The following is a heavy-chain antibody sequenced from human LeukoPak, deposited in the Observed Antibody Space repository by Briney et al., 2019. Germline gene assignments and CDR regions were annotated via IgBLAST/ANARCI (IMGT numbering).Heavy chain of an antibody. Sequence: GGSLRLSCAASGFTFSSYAMSWVRQAPGKGLEWVSAIRGSGDSTYYADSVKGRFTISRDNSKNTQYLQMNSLRAEDTAVYYCAKRFRGSSGLYYFDYWGQGTLVTVSS. D-gene: IGHD6-13*01. CDR1: GFTFSSYA. CDR2: IRGSGDST. CDR3: AKRFRGSSGLYYFDY. J-gene: IGHJ4*02. V-gene: IGHV3-23*01.